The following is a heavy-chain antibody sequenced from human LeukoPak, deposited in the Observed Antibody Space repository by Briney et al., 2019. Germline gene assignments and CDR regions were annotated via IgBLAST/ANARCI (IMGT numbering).Heavy chain of an antibody. CDR3: ARVVPGLGKAWDYFGY. CDR2: IKHDGSEE. CDR1: GLTFSSHW. J-gene: IGHJ4*02. V-gene: IGHV3-7*01. D-gene: IGHD1-26*01. Sequence: GGSLRLSCAASGLTFSSHWMSWVRQAPGKGLEWVANIKHDGSEEYYVDSLKGRFTISRDNAKNSLYLQMNSLRAEDTAVYYCARVVPGLGKAWDYFGYWGQGTLVTVSS.